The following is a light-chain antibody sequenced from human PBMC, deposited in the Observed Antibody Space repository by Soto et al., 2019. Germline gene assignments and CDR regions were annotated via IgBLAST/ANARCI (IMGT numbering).Light chain of an antibody. CDR3: QQSYNIQALT. J-gene: IGKJ4*01. Sequence: DIQMTQSPSSLSASVGDRAAITCRASQNIRNYLNWYQQKPGKAPRVLIYGAASLQSGVPARFSGSGSGTNFSLTINSLQPEDYATYYCQQSYNIQALTFGGGTKVEIK. CDR2: GAA. CDR1: QNIRNY. V-gene: IGKV1-39*01.